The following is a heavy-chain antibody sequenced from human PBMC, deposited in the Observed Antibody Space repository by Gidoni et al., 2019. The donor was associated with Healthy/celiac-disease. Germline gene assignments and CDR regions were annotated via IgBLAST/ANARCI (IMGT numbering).Heavy chain of an antibody. J-gene: IGHJ6*02. V-gene: IGHV3-21*01. Sequence: EVQLVESGGGLVKPGGSLRLSCAASGFTFSRYSMHLVRQAPGKGLEWVSSMSSSSSYIYYADSVKGRFTISRDNAKNSLYLQMNSLRAEDTAVYYCARGAYYYFWSGYFRGVEGMDVWGQGTTVTVSS. CDR2: MSSSSSYI. CDR3: ARGAYYYFWSGYFRGVEGMDV. CDR1: GFTFSRYS. D-gene: IGHD3-3*01.